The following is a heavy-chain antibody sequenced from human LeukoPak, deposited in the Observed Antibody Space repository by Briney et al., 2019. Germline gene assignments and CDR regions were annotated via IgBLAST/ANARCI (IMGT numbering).Heavy chain of an antibody. Sequence: PSETLSLTCSVSGSSISSGYYWGWIRQPPGKGLEWIGSLYHTGTTPYNPSLKSRATMLVDTSKNQFSLNLNSVTAADTAIYYCARGFKYGRFDYWGQGVLVTVSS. V-gene: IGHV4-38-2*02. J-gene: IGHJ4*02. CDR1: GSSISSGYY. CDR3: ARGFKYGRFDY. D-gene: IGHD3-10*01. CDR2: LYHTGTT.